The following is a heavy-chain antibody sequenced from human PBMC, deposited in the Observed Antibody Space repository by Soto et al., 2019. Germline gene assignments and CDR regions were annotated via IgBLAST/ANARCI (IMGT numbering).Heavy chain of an antibody. J-gene: IGHJ6*02. Sequence: PGGSLRLSCAASGFTFRSYAMSWVRQAPGKGLEWVSAISGSGGSTYYADSVKGRFTISRDNSKNTLYLQMNCLRAEDTAMYYCARHISNFRYYYYAMDVWGQGTTVTVSS. V-gene: IGHV3-23*01. CDR2: ISGSGGST. CDR3: ARHISNFRYYYYAMDV. D-gene: IGHD6-13*01. CDR1: GFTFRSYA.